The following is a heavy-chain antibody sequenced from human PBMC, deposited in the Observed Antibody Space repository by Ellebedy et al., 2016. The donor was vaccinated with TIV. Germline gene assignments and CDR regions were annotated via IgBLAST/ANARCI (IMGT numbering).Heavy chain of an antibody. CDR1: GFTFSNFV. CDR3: AKVARGSSSWY. V-gene: IGHV3-23*01. Sequence: GGSLRLSXAASGFTFSNFVMNWVRQAPGKGLEWVSTISVGGGGTYYADSVKGRFTISRDNSKNILSLQMNILRADDTAVYYCAKVARGSSSWYWGQGTLVTVSS. J-gene: IGHJ4*02. D-gene: IGHD6-13*01. CDR2: ISVGGGGT.